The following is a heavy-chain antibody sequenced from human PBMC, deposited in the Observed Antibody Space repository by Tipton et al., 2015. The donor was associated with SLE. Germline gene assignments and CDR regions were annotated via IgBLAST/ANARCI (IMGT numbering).Heavy chain of an antibody. D-gene: IGHD3-16*01. Sequence: LRLSCAASGFTFSSYEMNWVRQAPGKGLEWVGYIYYSGSTNYNPSLKSRVTISVDRSKNQFSLKLTSVTAADTAVYYCARGGFDAFDFWGQGTVVTVSS. CDR3: ARGGFDAFDF. J-gene: IGHJ3*01. CDR2: IYYSGST. CDR1: GFTFSSYE. V-gene: IGHV4-59*12.